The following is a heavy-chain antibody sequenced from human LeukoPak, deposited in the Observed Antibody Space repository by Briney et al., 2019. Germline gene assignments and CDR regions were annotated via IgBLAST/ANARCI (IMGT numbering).Heavy chain of an antibody. Sequence: LPGRSLRLSCAASGFTFDDYAMHWVRQAPGKGLEWVSGISWNSGSIGYADSVKGRFTNSRDNAKNSLYLQMNSLRAEDTALYYCAKDHGGYCSSTSCPRNWGYYYMDVWGKGTTVTVSS. CDR3: AKDHGGYCSSTSCPRNWGYYYMDV. V-gene: IGHV3-9*01. CDR2: ISWNSGSI. D-gene: IGHD2-2*01. J-gene: IGHJ6*03. CDR1: GFTFDDYA.